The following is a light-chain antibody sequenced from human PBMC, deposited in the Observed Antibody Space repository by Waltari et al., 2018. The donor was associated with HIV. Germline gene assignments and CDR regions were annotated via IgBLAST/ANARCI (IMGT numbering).Light chain of an antibody. Sequence: EVVMMQSPGTLARSPGERATLSCRASQSNNNNLAWYQQKPGQAPRLLIYGAFIRATGIPARFSGSGSGTEFTLSISSLQSEDFAVYYCQQYHDWPPLTFGGGTKVEI. J-gene: IGKJ4*01. V-gene: IGKV3D-15*01. CDR3: QQYHDWPPLT. CDR2: GAF. CDR1: QSNNNN.